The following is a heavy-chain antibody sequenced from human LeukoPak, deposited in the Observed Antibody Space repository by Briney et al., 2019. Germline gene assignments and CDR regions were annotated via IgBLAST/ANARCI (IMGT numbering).Heavy chain of an antibody. J-gene: IGHJ4*02. V-gene: IGHV3-11*01. CDR3: ARQYRYGSRAFDY. CDR1: GFTFSDYY. CDR2: ISSSGSTI. Sequence: PGGSLRLSCAASGFTFSDYYMNWIRQAPGKGLEWVSYISSSGSTIYYADSVKGRFTISRDNAKNSLYLQMNSLRAEDTAVYYCARQYRYGSRAFDYWGQGTLVTVSS. D-gene: IGHD5-18*01.